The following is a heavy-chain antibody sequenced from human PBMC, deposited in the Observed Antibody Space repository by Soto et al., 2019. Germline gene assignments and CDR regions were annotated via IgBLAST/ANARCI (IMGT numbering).Heavy chain of an antibody. J-gene: IGHJ4*02. CDR1: GGSFSGYY. Sequence: PSETLSLTCAVYGGSFSGYYWSWIRQPPGKGLEWIGEINHSGSTNYNPSLKSRVTISVDTSKNQFSLKLSSVTAADTAVYYCARARGSFGYSYGYYFDYWGQGTLVTSPQ. V-gene: IGHV4-34*01. D-gene: IGHD5-18*01. CDR3: ARARGSFGYSYGYYFDY. CDR2: INHSGST.